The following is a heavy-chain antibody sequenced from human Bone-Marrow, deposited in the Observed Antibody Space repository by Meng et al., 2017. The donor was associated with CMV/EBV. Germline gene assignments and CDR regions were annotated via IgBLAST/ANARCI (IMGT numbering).Heavy chain of an antibody. CDR2: IRSKANSYAT. CDR1: GFTFSGSA. V-gene: IGHV3-73*01. Sequence: GESLKISCAASGFTFSGSAMHWVRQASGKGLEWVGRIRSKANSYATAYAASVKGRFTISRDNAKNSLYLQMSTLRAEDTAVYYCARDLFDYWGQGTLVTVSS. CDR3: ARDLFDY. J-gene: IGHJ4*02.